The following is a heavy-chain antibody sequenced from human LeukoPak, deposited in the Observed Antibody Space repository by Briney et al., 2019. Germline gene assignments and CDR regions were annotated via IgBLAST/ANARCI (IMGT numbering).Heavy chain of an antibody. V-gene: IGHV3-48*03. CDR2: ISSSGSTI. CDR3: ARLTLRGVIQ. D-gene: IGHD3-10*01. CDR1: GFTFSSYE. J-gene: IGHJ4*02. Sequence: GGSLRLSCAASGFTFSSYEMDWVRQAPGKGLEWVSYISSSGSTIYYADSVKGRFTISRDNAKKTLYLQVNSLRAEDTAVYYCARLTLRGVIQWGQGTLVTVSS.